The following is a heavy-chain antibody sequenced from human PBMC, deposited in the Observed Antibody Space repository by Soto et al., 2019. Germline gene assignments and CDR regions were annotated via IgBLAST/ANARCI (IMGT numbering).Heavy chain of an antibody. CDR2: IYHTGTT. CDR3: VRERTIFGVAPGGGVDV. V-gene: IGHV4-30-2*01. J-gene: IGHJ6*02. D-gene: IGHD3-3*01. Sequence: PSETLSLTCAVSGGSISTSDYSWSWIRQPPGRGLEWLGSIYHTGTTHYIPSLKNRLTMSLDKSKNQFSLYLTSVTAADTALYYCVRERTIFGVAPGGGVDVWGQGTTVTVS. CDR1: GGSISTSDYS.